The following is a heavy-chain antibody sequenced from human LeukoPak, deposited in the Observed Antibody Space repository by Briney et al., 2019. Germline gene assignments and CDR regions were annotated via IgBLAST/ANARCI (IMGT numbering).Heavy chain of an antibody. CDR3: ARGDTAMAEGFDP. D-gene: IGHD5-18*01. J-gene: IGHJ5*02. CDR1: GYTFTSYA. V-gene: IGHV1-3*01. Sequence: ASVKVSRKASGYTFTSYAMHWVRQAPGQRLEWMGWINAGNGNTKYSQKFQGRVTITRDTSASTAYMELSSLRSEDTAVYYCARGDTAMAEGFDPWGQGTLVTVSS. CDR2: INAGNGNT.